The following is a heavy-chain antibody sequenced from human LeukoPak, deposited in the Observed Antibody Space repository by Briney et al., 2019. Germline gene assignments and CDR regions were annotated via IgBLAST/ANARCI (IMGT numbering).Heavy chain of an antibody. CDR1: GFTFSSYG. V-gene: IGHV3-23*01. CDR3: AKTVRSTSCFDY. CDR2: ISGSGGST. J-gene: IGHJ4*02. Sequence: GGSLRLSCAASGFTFSSYGMSWVRQAPGKGLEWVSAISGSGGSTYYADSVKGRFTISRDNSKNTLYLQMNSLRAEDTAVYYCAKTVRSTSCFDYWGQGTLVTVSS. D-gene: IGHD2-2*01.